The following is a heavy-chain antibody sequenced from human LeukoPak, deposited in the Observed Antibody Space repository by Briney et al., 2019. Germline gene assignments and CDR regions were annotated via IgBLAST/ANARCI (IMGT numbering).Heavy chain of an antibody. CDR1: GYTFTGYY. J-gene: IGHJ4*02. V-gene: IGHV1-8*02. CDR3: ARGLKGY. CDR2: INPNSGNT. Sequence: ASVKVSCKASGYTFTGYYMHWVRQAPGQGLEWMGWINPNSGNTGYAQKFQGRVTMTRNTSISTAYMELSSLRSEDTAVYYCARGLKGYWGQGTLVTVSS.